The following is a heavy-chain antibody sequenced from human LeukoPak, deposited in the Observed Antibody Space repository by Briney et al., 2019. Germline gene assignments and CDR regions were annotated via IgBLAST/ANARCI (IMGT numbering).Heavy chain of an antibody. J-gene: IGHJ4*02. CDR1: GYTFTSYG. CDR3: ARAPHHGSGSFFDY. V-gene: IGHV1-18*01. CDR2: ISAYNGNT. Sequence: ASVKVSCKASGYTFTSYGISWVRQAPGQGLEWMGWISAYNGNTNYAQKLQGRVTITTDTSTSTAYVELRSLRSDDTAVYYCARAPHHGSGSFFDYWGQGTLVTVSS. D-gene: IGHD3-10*01.